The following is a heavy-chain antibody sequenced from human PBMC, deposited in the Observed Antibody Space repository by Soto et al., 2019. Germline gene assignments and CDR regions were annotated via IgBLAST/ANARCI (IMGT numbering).Heavy chain of an antibody. J-gene: IGHJ6*02. CDR2: VDPSDSYT. Sequence: GESLKISCKGSGYSFNNYWITWVRQMPGKGLEWMGRVDPSDSYTDYSPSFQGHVTISADRSISTAYLQWSSLKASDTAIFYCARLQDSSAYRGPMDVWGQGTTVTVSS. D-gene: IGHD3-22*01. CDR3: ARLQDSSAYRGPMDV. V-gene: IGHV5-10-1*01. CDR1: GYSFNNYW.